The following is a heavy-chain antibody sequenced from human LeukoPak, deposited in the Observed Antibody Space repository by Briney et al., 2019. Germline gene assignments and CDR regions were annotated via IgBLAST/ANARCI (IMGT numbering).Heavy chain of an antibody. J-gene: IGHJ4*02. CDR2: INHSGST. Sequence: PSETLSLTCAVYGGSFSGYYWSWIRQPPGKGLEWIGEINHSGSTNYNPSLKSRVTISVDTSKNQFSLKLSSVTAADTAVYYCAREYYDILTGSSLDYWGQGTLVTVSS. V-gene: IGHV4-34*01. CDR1: GGSFSGYY. D-gene: IGHD3-9*01. CDR3: AREYYDILTGSSLDY.